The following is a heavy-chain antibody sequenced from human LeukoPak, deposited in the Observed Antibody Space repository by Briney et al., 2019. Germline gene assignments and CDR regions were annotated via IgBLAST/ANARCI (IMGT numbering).Heavy chain of an antibody. D-gene: IGHD3-10*01. CDR1: GFAFSRYA. J-gene: IGHJ4*02. V-gene: IGHV3-74*01. CDR2: TKSDGSST. Sequence: PGGSLRLSCAASGFAFSRYAMNWVRQAPGKGLVWVSRTKSDGSSTTYADSVKGRFTISRDNAKSTLYLQMSSLGPEDTAVYYCAREWSQFGELPDYWGQGTLVTVSS. CDR3: AREWSQFGELPDY.